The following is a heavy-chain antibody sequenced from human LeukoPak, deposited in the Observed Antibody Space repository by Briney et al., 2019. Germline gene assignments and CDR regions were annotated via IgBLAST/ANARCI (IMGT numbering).Heavy chain of an antibody. D-gene: IGHD2-21*01. V-gene: IGHV3-21*01. CDR1: GFTFSSYS. CDR2: ISSSSSYI. CDR3: ARDTNSAGAYFDY. Sequence: GGSLRLSCAASGFTFSSYSMNWVRQAPGKGLEWVSSISSSSSYIYYADSVKGRFTISRDNAKNSLYLQMNSLRAEDTAVYYCARDTNSAGAYFDYSGQGTLVTVSS. J-gene: IGHJ4*02.